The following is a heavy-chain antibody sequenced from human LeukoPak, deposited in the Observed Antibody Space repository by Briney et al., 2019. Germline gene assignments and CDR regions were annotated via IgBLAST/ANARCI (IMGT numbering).Heavy chain of an antibody. V-gene: IGHV3-30-3*01. CDR3: ARVSRSYSYGIDY. CDR2: ISYDGSNK. CDR1: GFTFSSYA. Sequence: GRSLRLSCAASGFTFSSYAMHWVRQAPGKGLEWVAVISYDGSNKYYADSVKGRFTTSRDNSKNTLYLQMNSLRAEDTAVYYCARVSRSYSYGIDYWGQGTLVTVSS. D-gene: IGHD5-18*01. J-gene: IGHJ4*02.